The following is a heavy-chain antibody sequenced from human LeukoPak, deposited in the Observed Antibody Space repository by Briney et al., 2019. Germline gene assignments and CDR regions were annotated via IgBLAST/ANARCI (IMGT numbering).Heavy chain of an antibody. CDR3: AGEKPAVPGTYFDY. D-gene: IGHD6-19*01. V-gene: IGHV1-2*02. CDR1: GYTFIDSY. J-gene: IGHJ4*02. CDR2: IKPNGGGT. Sequence: ASVKVSCKSSGYTFIDSYIHWVRQAPGQGLEWMGWIKPNGGGTQYAQKFQDRVTMTRDTSVSSTYMELSGLRSDDTAVYYCAGEKPAVPGTYFDYWGQGSLVTVSS.